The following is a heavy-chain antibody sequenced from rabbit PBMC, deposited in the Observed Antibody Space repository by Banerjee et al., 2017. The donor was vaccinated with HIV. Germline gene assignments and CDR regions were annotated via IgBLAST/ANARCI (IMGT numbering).Heavy chain of an antibody. CDR1: GFTLSSGW. Sequence: QEQLVESGGGLVTLGGSLTLTCKASGFTLSSGWMWWVRQAPGKGLEWIAYIYIDSGSTWYASWAKGRFTISKTSSTTVTLQMTSLTVADTATYFCARSYGDSGYSSYYLWGPGTLVHRL. V-gene: IGHV1S45*01. CDR2: IYIDSGST. CDR3: ARSYGDSGYSSYYL. D-gene: IGHD1-1*01. J-gene: IGHJ4*01.